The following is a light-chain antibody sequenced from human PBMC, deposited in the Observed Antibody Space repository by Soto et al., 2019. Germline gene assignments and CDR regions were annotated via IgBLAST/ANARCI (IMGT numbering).Light chain of an antibody. V-gene: IGKV1-39*01. J-gene: IGKJ2*01. CDR1: QSISSY. CDR3: QQSYSTPYT. CDR2: AAS. Sequence: DVPMTQSPSSLSASVGERVTITCRASQSISSYLNWYQQKPGKAPKLLIYAASSLQSGVPSRFSGSGSETDFTLTISSLQPEDFASYYCQQSYSTPYTFGQGTKLEIK.